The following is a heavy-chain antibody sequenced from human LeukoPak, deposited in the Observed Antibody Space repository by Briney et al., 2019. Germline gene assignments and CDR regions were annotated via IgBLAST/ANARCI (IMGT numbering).Heavy chain of an antibody. CDR2: IRYDGSNK. V-gene: IGHV3-30*02. J-gene: IGHJ4*02. D-gene: IGHD5-12*01. CDR1: GFTFSSYG. Sequence: GGSLRLSCAASGFTFSSYGMHWVRQAPGKGLEWVAFIRYDGSNKYYADSVKGRFTISRDNAKNSLYLQMNSLRAEDTAVYYCARDQGYSGYDFDYWGQGTLVTVSS. CDR3: ARDQGYSGYDFDY.